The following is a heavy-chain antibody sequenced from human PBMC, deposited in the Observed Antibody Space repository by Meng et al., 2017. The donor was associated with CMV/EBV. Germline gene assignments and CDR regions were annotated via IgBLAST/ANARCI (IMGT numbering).Heavy chain of an antibody. Sequence: GESLKISCAASGFTFSNAWMSWVRQAPGKGLEWVGRIKSKTDGGTTDYAAPVKGRFTISRDDSKNTLYLQMNSLKTEDTAVYYCTTEGVRDCGGDCWAGTSYWGQGTLVPSPQ. D-gene: IGHD2-21*01. J-gene: IGHJ4*02. CDR2: IKSKTDGGTT. V-gene: IGHV3-15*01. CDR1: GFTFSNAW. CDR3: TTEGVRDCGGDCWAGTSY.